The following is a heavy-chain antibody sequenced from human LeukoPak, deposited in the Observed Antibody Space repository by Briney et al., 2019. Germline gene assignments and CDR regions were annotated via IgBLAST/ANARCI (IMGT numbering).Heavy chain of an antibody. V-gene: IGHV1-69*13. CDR2: IIPIFGTA. J-gene: IGHJ4*02. CDR1: GGTFSSYA. Sequence: ASVKVSCKASGGTFSSYAISWVRQAPGQGLEWMGGIIPIFGTADYAQKFQGRVTITADESTSTAYMELNSLRSEGTAVYYCARDPSMIRGENTPYFDYWGQGTLVTVSS. CDR3: ARDPSMIRGENTPYFDY. D-gene: IGHD3-10*01.